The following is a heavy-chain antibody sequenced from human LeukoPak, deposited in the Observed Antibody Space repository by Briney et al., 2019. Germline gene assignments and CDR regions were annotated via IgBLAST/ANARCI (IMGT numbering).Heavy chain of an antibody. V-gene: IGHV4-61*01. CDR3: ARELAVAGKGGYDY. CDR1: GGSVSSGSYY. Sequence: SETLSLTCTVSGGSVSSGSYYWSWIRQPPGKGLEWIGYIYYSGSTNYNPSLKSRVTISVDTSKNQFSLKLSSVTAADTVVYYCARELAVAGKGGYDYWGQGTLVTVSS. CDR2: IYYSGST. J-gene: IGHJ4*02. D-gene: IGHD6-19*01.